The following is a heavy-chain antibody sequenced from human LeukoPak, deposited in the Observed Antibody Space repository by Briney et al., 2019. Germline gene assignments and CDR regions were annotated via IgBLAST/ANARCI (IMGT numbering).Heavy chain of an antibody. CDR2: ISSSSSYI. Sequence: GGSLRLSCAASGFTFSSYSMNWVRQAPGKGLEWVSSISSSSSYIYYADSVKGRFTISRDNAKNSLYLQMNSLRAEDTAVYYCARSEWDSSGYYYFDYWGQGTLVTVSS. CDR1: GFTFSSYS. V-gene: IGHV3-21*01. CDR3: ARSEWDSSGYYYFDY. D-gene: IGHD3-22*01. J-gene: IGHJ4*02.